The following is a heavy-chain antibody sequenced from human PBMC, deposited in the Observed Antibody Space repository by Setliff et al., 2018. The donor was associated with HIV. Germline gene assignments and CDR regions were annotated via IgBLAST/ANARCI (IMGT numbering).Heavy chain of an antibody. Sequence: SETLSLTCTVSNDSISSGVFYWSWIRQHPGKGLEWIGYIFYSGSTYYKPSLKSPVTMSVDTSKNQFSLTLTSVTAADTAVYYCARASAERSSVRGLGIAFDIWGQGTMVTVTS. D-gene: IGHD3-10*01. CDR1: NDSISSGVFY. J-gene: IGHJ3*02. CDR2: IFYSGST. V-gene: IGHV4-31*01. CDR3: ARASAERSSVRGLGIAFDI.